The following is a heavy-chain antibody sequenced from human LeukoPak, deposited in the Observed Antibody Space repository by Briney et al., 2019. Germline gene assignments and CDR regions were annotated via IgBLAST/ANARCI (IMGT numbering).Heavy chain of an antibody. CDR2: IYTSVST. CDR3: ARTARYYYDSSGLEHAFDI. D-gene: IGHD3-22*01. J-gene: IGHJ3*02. CDR1: GGSTSSGSYY. Sequence: PSETLSLTCIQPGGSTSSGSYYWSWTRHHAGKGLEWLRRIYTSVSTNYNPSLKSRVTISVDTSKNQFSLKLNSVTAADTAVYYCARTARYYYDSSGLEHAFDIWGQGTMVTVSS. V-gene: IGHV4-61*02.